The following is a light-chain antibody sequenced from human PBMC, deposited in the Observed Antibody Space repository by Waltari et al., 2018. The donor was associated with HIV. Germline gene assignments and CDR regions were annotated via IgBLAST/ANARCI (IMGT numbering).Light chain of an antibody. Sequence: DIQMTQSPSTLSASVGDRVTITCRASQSIRSWLAWDQQKPGNAPKLQIDKASSLEIGVPSRFSGSGSGPEFTRTISSLQPDDFATYYCQQYSNYPGTFGQGTKLEIK. V-gene: IGKV1-5*03. CDR1: QSIRSW. J-gene: IGKJ2*02. CDR2: KAS. CDR3: QQYSNYPGT.